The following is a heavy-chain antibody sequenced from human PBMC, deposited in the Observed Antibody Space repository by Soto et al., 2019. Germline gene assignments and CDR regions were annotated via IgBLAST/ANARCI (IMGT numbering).Heavy chain of an antibody. CDR2: IYYSGST. CDR1: GGSISSGDYY. Sequence: SETLSLTCTVSGGSISSGDYYWSWIRQPPGKGLEWIGYIYYSGSTYYNPSLKSRVTISVDTSKNQFSLKLSSVTAADTAVYYCARVLSSITIFGVVIPVPNWFDPWGQGTLVTVSS. D-gene: IGHD3-3*01. CDR3: ARVLSSITIFGVVIPVPNWFDP. V-gene: IGHV4-30-4*01. J-gene: IGHJ5*02.